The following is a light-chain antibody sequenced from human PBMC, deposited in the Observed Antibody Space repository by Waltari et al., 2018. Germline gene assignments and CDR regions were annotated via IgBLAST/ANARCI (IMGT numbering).Light chain of an antibody. CDR1: QSVSSY. CDR3: QKYSSSPYS. J-gene: IGKJ2*03. Sequence: VILTQSPATLSLSPGERATLSCRASQSVSSYLAWYQQKPGQAPRLLIYGASSRATGIPDRFSGSGSGTEFTLTISSLEPDDFAVYYCQKYSSSPYSFGQGTKVEIK. V-gene: IGKV3-20*01. CDR2: GAS.